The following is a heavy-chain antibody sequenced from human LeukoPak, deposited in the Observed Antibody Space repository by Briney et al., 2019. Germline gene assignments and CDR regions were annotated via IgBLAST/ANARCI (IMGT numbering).Heavy chain of an antibody. CDR1: GYTFTTYG. CDR3: ASHIPAAASGLAFDI. Sequence: ASVKVSCKASGYTFTTYGISWVRQAPGQGLEWMGWISVYNGNTNYAQKLQGRVTMTTDTSTSTAYMELRSLRSDDTAAYYCASHIPAAASGLAFDIWGQGTMVTVSS. J-gene: IGHJ3*02. V-gene: IGHV1-18*01. D-gene: IGHD2-2*01. CDR2: ISVYNGNT.